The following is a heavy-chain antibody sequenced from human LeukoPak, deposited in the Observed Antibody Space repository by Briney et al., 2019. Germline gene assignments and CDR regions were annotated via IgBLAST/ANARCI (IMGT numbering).Heavy chain of an antibody. CDR3: ARDRRSVGYAFDI. CDR2: ISRSGSDI. CDR1: GFTFSSYS. D-gene: IGHD2-15*01. V-gene: IGHV3-21*01. Sequence: PGGSLRLSCAASGFTFSSYSMNWVRQAPGKGLEWVSFISRSGSDIYYADSVKGRFTISRDNAKHSLYLQMNGLRAEDAAVYYCARDRRSVGYAFDIWGQGTMVTVSS. J-gene: IGHJ3*02.